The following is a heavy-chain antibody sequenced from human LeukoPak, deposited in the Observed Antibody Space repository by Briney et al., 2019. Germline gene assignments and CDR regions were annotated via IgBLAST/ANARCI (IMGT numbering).Heavy chain of an antibody. V-gene: IGHV3-23*01. Sequence: GGSLRLSCAASGFTFSSYAMSWVRQAPGKGLEWVSAISGSGGSTYYADSVKGPFTISRDNSKNTLYLQMNSLRAEDTAVYYCAKDTPPRSYYDFWSGYSGYFDYWGQGTLVTVSS. CDR2: ISGSGGST. J-gene: IGHJ4*02. CDR1: GFTFSSYA. CDR3: AKDTPPRSYYDFWSGYSGYFDY. D-gene: IGHD3-3*01.